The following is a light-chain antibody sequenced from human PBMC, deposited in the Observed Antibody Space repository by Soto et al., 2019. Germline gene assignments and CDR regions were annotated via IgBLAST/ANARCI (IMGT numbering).Light chain of an antibody. J-gene: IGLJ2*01. CDR2: DVS. CDR1: SSDVGGYNY. CDR3: CSYAGGHTSLL. Sequence: QSALTQPRSVSGSPGQSVTISCTGTSSDVGGYNYVSWYQQHPGTVPKLMIYDVSNRPSGVPDRFSGSKSGNTASLTISRLQAEDEADYYCCSYAGGHTSLLFGGGTKLTVL. V-gene: IGLV2-11*01.